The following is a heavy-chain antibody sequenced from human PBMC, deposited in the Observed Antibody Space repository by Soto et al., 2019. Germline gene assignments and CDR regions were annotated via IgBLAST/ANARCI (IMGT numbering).Heavy chain of an antibody. D-gene: IGHD3-16*01. V-gene: IGHV3-7*01. CDR1: GFTFSSYW. CDR2: IKQDGSEK. Sequence: EVQLVESGGGLVQPGGSLRLSCAASGFTFSSYWMSWVRQAPGKGLEWVANIKQDGSEKYYVDSVKGRFTISRDNAKNSLYRQMNSLRAEDTAVYYCARGGGIVPFDYWGQGTLVTVSS. CDR3: ARGGGIVPFDY. J-gene: IGHJ4*02.